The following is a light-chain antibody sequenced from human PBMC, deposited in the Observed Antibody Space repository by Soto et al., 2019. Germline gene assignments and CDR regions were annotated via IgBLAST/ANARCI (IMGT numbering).Light chain of an antibody. J-gene: IGKJ1*01. CDR3: QQYGSSGT. CDR2: GAS. Sequence: EIVMTQSPATLSVSPGERATLSCRASQSVTTNLAWYQHKPGQAPRLLIYGASTRATGVPARFSGSGSGTEFTLTISSLQSEDFAVYYCQQYGSSGTFGQGTKVDIK. CDR1: QSVTTN. V-gene: IGKV3-15*01.